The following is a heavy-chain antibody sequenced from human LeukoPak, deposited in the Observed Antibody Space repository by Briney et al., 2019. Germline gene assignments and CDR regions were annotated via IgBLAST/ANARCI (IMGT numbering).Heavy chain of an antibody. CDR2: IYYSGST. D-gene: IGHD1-1*01. J-gene: IGHJ4*02. CDR1: GGSISSGDYY. CDR3: ARVQRVQLVDY. V-gene: IGHV4-30-4*08. Sequence: SETLSLTCTVSGGSISSGDYYWSWIRQPPGKGLEWIGYIYYSGSTYYNPSLKSRVTISVDTSKNQFSLKLSSVTAADTAVYYCARVQRVQLVDYWGRGTLVTVSS.